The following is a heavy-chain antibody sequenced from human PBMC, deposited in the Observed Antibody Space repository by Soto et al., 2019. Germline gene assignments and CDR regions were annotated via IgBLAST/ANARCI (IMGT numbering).Heavy chain of an antibody. CDR2: VYSSGGT. J-gene: IGHJ5*02. V-gene: IGHV4-4*07. D-gene: IGHD3-3*01. CDR1: GGSMSSYY. Sequence: PSETLSLTCTVSGGSMSSYYWTWIRQPAGKGLEWIGRVYSSGGTHYNPSLKSRVTISLDTSKNQFSFRLLSVTDADTAVYYCARGQRFSDWFDPWGQGTLVTVSS. CDR3: ARGQRFSDWFDP.